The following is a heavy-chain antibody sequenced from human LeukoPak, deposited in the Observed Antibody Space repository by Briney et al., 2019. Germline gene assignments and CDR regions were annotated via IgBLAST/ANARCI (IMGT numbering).Heavy chain of an antibody. CDR3: AKDPSHYGDYTEYFQH. D-gene: IGHD4-17*01. CDR2: ISGSGSST. CDR1: GFTFSSYA. Sequence: GGSLRLSCAASGFTFSSYAMTWVRQAPGKGLECVSGISGSGSSTYYADSVKGRFTISRDNSKNTLYLQMNSLRAEDTAVYYCAKDPSHYGDYTEYFQHWGQGTLVTVSS. V-gene: IGHV3-23*01. J-gene: IGHJ1*01.